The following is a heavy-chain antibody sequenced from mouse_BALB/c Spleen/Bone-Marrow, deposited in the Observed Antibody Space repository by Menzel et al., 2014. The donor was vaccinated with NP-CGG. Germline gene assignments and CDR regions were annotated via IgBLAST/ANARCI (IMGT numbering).Heavy chain of an antibody. J-gene: IGHJ3*01. V-gene: IGHV5-12*02. D-gene: IGHD2-4*01. CDR2: ISNGGGST. Sequence: EVNVVESGGGLVQPGGSLKLSCATSGFTFSDYYMHWVRQTPEKRLEWVAYISNGGGSTYYPDTVKGRFTISKDNNKNALFKQMSRLKYEAAVMYYCTSHNYDETWFAYWGQGTLVTVSA. CDR1: GFTFSDYY. CDR3: TSHNYDETWFAY.